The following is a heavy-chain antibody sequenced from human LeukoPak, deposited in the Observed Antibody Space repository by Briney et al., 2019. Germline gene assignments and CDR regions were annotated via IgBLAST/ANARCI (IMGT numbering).Heavy chain of an antibody. CDR3: PRDREDYYGWGSYYNA. V-gene: IGHV3-21*04. CDR2: ISSSRGYI. CDR1: GFTFSSYS. Sequence: GGSLRLSCAASGFTFSSYSMNWVRQAPGKGLEWVSSISSSRGYIHYADSVKGRFTISRDNAKKALYLQMNSLTVEATPGCYCPRDREDYYGWGSYYNAWGQGTPVTVS. D-gene: IGHD3-10*01. J-gene: IGHJ5*02.